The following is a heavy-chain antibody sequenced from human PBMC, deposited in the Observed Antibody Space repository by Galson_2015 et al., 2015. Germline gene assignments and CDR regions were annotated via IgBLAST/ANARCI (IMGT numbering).Heavy chain of an antibody. CDR1: GFTFSSYA. CDR2: ISYDGSNK. Sequence: SLRLSCAASGFTFSSYAMHWVRQAPGKGLEWVAVISYDGSNKYYADSVKGRFTISRDNSKNTLYLQMNSLRAEDTAVYYCARAYEYSSSPALYWGQGTLVTVSS. D-gene: IGHD6-6*01. J-gene: IGHJ4*02. CDR3: ARAYEYSSSPALY. V-gene: IGHV3-30*01.